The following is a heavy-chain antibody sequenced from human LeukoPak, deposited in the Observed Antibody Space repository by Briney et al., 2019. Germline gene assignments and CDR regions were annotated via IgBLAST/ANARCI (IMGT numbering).Heavy chain of an antibody. D-gene: IGHD3-10*01. Sequence: GGSLRLSCAASGFTFSSYSMNWVRQAPGKGLEGVASVNQDGHTKYYVDSVKSRFTISRDNARDSLFLQMNSLRAEDTAVYYCASSDYFGSGRGGVSPCDYWGRGTLVTVSS. CDR3: ASSDYFGSGRGGVSPCDY. J-gene: IGHJ4*02. CDR2: VNQDGHTK. V-gene: IGHV3-7*01. CDR1: GFTFSSYS.